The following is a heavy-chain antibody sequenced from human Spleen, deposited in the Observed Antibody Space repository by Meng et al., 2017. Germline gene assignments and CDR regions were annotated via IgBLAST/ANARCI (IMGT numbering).Heavy chain of an antibody. V-gene: IGHV3-53*01. CDR2: IYSGGIT. Sequence: GESLKISCAASGFTVSRFYMSWVRQAPGKGLEWVSVIYSGGITYYADSVKGRFTISRDNAKNTLYLQMNRLRAEDTAVYYCASHDYGDRDGFDIWGQGTMVTVSS. CDR1: GFTVSRFY. D-gene: IGHD4-17*01. J-gene: IGHJ3*02. CDR3: ASHDYGDRDGFDI.